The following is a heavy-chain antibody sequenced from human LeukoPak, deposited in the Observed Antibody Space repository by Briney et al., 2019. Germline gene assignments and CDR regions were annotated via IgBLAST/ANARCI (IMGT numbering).Heavy chain of an antibody. CDR2: IYHSGST. CDR3: ESHNQYNRGWNYFDS. CDR1: GGSIRSSNW. V-gene: IGHV4-4*02. D-gene: IGHD6-19*01. Sequence: SGTLSLTCSVSGGSIRSSNWWSWVRQPPGKGLEWIGEIYHSGSTNYNPSLKSRVTISVDKSKNQFSLKLSSVTAADTAVYYYESHNQYNRGWNYFDSWGQGTLVTVSS. J-gene: IGHJ4*02.